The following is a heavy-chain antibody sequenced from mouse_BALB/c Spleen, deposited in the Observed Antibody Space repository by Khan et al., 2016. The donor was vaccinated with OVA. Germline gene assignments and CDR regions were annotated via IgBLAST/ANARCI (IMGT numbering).Heavy chain of an antibody. Sequence: VQLQESGPGLVAPSQSLSITCTISGFSLTNYGVHWVRQPPGKGLEWLVVICSDGSTTYNSPLKYRLSISKDNSKSKAFLKMISLLTDDTAIYYCARQTYDYYAMVDYWGQGTSVTVSS. V-gene: IGHV2-6-1*01. CDR3: ARQTYDYYAMVDY. J-gene: IGHJ4*01. CDR1: GFSLTNYG. CDR2: ICSDGST. D-gene: IGHD2-4*01.